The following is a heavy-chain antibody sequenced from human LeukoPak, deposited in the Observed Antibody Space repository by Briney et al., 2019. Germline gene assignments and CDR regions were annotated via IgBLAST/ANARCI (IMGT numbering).Heavy chain of an antibody. CDR3: AKNYGDYPSYYYYYYMDV. CDR2: ISSSGSTI. D-gene: IGHD4-17*01. Sequence: GGSLRLSCAASGFTFSSYEMNWVRQAPGKGLEWVSYISSSGSTIYYADSVKGRFTISRDNSKNTLYLQMNSLRAEDTAVYYCAKNYGDYPSYYYYYYMDVWGKGTTVTVSS. CDR1: GFTFSSYE. J-gene: IGHJ6*03. V-gene: IGHV3-48*03.